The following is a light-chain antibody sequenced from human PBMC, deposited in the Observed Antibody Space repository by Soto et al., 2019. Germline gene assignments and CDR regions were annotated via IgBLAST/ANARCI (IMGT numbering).Light chain of an antibody. Sequence: QAVVTQEPSLTVSPGGTVTLTCASSTGAVTSGNYPSWFQKKPGQAPRTLIYTTDKKHSWTPARFSGSLLGGKAALTLSGVQPEDEAEYYCLLYYGGAQLVFGGGTKLTVL. V-gene: IGLV7-43*01. J-gene: IGLJ3*02. CDR3: LLYYGGAQLV. CDR1: TGAVTSGNY. CDR2: TTD.